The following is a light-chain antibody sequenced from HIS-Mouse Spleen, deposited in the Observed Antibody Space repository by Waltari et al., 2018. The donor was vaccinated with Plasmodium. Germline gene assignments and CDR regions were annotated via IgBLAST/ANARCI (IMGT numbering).Light chain of an antibody. CDR2: EVS. J-gene: IGLJ3*02. CDR3: SSYTSSSTWV. CDR1: SSDVGGYHY. Sequence: QSALTQPASVSGSPGPSITLSCTGTSSDVGGYHYVSWYQQHPGKAPKLMIYEVSNRPSGVSNRFSGSKSGNTASLTISGLQAEDEADYYCSSYTSSSTWVFGGGTKLTVL. V-gene: IGLV2-14*01.